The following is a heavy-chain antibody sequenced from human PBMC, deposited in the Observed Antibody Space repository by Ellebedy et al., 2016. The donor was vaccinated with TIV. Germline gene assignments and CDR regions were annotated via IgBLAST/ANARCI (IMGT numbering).Heavy chain of an antibody. CDR3: VRDLFGGVTADY. CDR2: INPSGGRT. V-gene: IGHV1-46*01. D-gene: IGHD3-16*01. Sequence: ASVKVSXKASGYTFTNFGISWVRQAPGQGLEWMGIINPSGGRTSYAQKFQGRVTMTRDTSTSTVYMELSSLRSEDTAVYYCVRDLFGGVTADYWGQGTLVTVSS. J-gene: IGHJ4*02. CDR1: GYTFTNFG.